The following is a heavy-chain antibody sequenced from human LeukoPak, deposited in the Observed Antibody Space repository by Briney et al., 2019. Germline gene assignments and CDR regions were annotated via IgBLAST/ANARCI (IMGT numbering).Heavy chain of an antibody. Sequence: GGSLRLSCAASGFTFSSFEMNWVRQAPGKGLEWVSYISKSDNTIYYGDSVKGRFTISRDNAKNSLYLQMNSLRADDTAIYYCAREVGFDAFDIWGQGTMVTVSS. V-gene: IGHV3-48*03. J-gene: IGHJ3*02. CDR3: AREVGFDAFDI. CDR1: GFTFSSFE. D-gene: IGHD3-10*01. CDR2: ISKSDNTI.